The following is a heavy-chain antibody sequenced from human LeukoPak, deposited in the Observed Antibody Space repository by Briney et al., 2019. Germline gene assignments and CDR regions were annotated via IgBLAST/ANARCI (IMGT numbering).Heavy chain of an antibody. D-gene: IGHD3-10*01. Sequence: PGGSLRLSCAASGFTVSSNYMSWVRQAPGKGLEWVSVIYSGGSTYYADSVKGRFTISRDNSKNTLYLQMNSLRAEDTAVYYCATTVNMVRTYYYYYYGMDVWGQGTTVTVSS. CDR1: GFTVSSNY. V-gene: IGHV3-53*01. CDR3: ATTVNMVRTYYYYYYGMDV. CDR2: IYSGGST. J-gene: IGHJ6*02.